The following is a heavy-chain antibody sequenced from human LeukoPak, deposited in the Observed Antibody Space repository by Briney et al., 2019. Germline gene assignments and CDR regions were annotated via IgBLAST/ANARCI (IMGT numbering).Heavy chain of an antibody. CDR2: INPSGGST. Sequence: GASVKVSCKASGYTFTSYYMHWVRQAPGQGLEWMGIINPSGGSTSYAQKFQGRVTMTTDTSTSTAYMELRSLRSDDTAVYYCAREREAYCGGDCQIREWIPDYWGQGTLVTVSS. CDR1: GYTFTSYY. D-gene: IGHD2-21*02. CDR3: AREREAYCGGDCQIREWIPDY. V-gene: IGHV1-46*01. J-gene: IGHJ4*02.